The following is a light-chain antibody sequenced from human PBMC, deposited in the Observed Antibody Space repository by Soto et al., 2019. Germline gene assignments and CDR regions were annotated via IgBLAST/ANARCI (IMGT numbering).Light chain of an antibody. CDR3: QQSYSTPRT. J-gene: IGKJ1*01. CDR1: QSISSY. CDR2: AAS. V-gene: IGKV1-39*01. Sequence: DIHMTQSTSSLSASVGHRVTITCRASQSISSYLNWYQQKPGKAPKLLIYAASSLQSGVPSRFSGSGSGTDFTLTISSLQTEDFATYYCQQSYSTPRTFGQGTKVDIK.